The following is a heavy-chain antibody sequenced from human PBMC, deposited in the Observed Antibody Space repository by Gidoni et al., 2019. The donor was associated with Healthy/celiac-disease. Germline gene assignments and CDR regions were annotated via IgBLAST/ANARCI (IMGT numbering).Heavy chain of an antibody. CDR1: GFTFTSSA. V-gene: IGHV1-58*01. D-gene: IGHD4-17*01. CDR3: AAATVTTEFDY. J-gene: IGHJ4*02. CDR2: IVVGSGNT. Sequence: QMQLVQSGPEVKKPGTSVKVSCKASGFTFTSSAVQWVRQARGQRLEWIGWIVVGSGNTNYAQKFQERVTITRDMSTSTAYRELSSLRSEDTAVYYCAAATVTTEFDYWGQGTLVTVSS.